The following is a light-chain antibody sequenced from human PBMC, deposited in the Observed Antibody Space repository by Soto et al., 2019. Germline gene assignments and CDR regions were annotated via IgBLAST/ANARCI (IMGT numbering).Light chain of an antibody. V-gene: IGKV1-39*01. CDR1: QSISSY. J-gene: IGKJ5*01. CDR2: ATS. Sequence: DIQMTQSPSSLSASVGDRVTITCRASQSISSYLNWFQQKPGKAPKVLIYATSGLQSGVPSRFSGSGSGTDFTLTISSLQPEDFATYYCQQSNTSPVFGQGTRLEL. CDR3: QQSNTSPV.